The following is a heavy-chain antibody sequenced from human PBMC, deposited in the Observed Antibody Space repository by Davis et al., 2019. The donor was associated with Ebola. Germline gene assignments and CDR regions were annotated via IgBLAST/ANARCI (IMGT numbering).Heavy chain of an antibody. D-gene: IGHD4-17*01. V-gene: IGHV3-66*01. CDR3: AREVGSTLRGLEYYFDS. CDR1: GFTVRNNH. Sequence: GESLKISCAASGFTVRNNHISWVRRAPGKGLEWVSVLYRGGPTHYADSVQGRFTISRDDSKNTLSLQMNSLRAEDTAVYYCAREVGSTLRGLEYYFDSWGQGTLVTVSS. J-gene: IGHJ4*02. CDR2: LYRGGPT.